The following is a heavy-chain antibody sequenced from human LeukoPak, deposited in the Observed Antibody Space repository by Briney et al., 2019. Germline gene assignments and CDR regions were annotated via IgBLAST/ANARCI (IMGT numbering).Heavy chain of an antibody. V-gene: IGHV1-2*02. D-gene: IGHD6-19*01. CDR1: GYTFTGYY. CDR3: ARDQEGPTSTTVAGTVDY. CDR2: INPNSCGT. Sequence: ASVNVSFKASGYTFTGYYMHWVRQAPGQGLEWMGWINPNSCGTNYAQEFQGRVTMTRDTSLSTAYMELSRLRSDDTAVYYCARDQEGPTSTTVAGTVDYWGQGTLVTVSS. J-gene: IGHJ4*02.